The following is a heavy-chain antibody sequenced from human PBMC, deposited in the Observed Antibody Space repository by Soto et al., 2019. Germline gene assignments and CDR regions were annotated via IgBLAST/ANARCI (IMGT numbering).Heavy chain of an antibody. D-gene: IGHD3-10*02. J-gene: IGHJ3*01. CDR1: GYTFTGYY. CDR3: ARGRKLGATDTAMLEDM. Sequence: GASVKVSCKASGYTFTGYYIHWLRQAPGQGLEWMAWINPNSGGTNYAQKFQGRVTVTRDTSISTAYMELSSLRSDDTAVYYCARGRKLGATDTAMLEDMWGQGTMVTVSS. CDR2: INPNSGGT. V-gene: IGHV1-2*02.